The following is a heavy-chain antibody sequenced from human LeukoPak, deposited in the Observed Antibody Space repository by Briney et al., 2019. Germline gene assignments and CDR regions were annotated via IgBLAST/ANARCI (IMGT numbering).Heavy chain of an antibody. CDR2: FDPEDGET. J-gene: IGHJ4*02. CDR1: GYTLTELS. CDR3: ATAGYDSSGYDY. V-gene: IGHV1-24*01. D-gene: IGHD3-22*01. Sequence: VASEKVSCKVSGYTLTELSMHWVRQAPGKGLEWMGGFDPEDGETIYAQKFQGRVTMTEDTSTDTAYMELSSLRSEDTAVYYCATAGYDSSGYDYWGQGTLVTVSS.